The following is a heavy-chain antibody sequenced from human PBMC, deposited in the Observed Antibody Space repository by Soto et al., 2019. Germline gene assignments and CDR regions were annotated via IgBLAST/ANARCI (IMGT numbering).Heavy chain of an antibody. CDR2: ISGSGGST. Sequence: SLRLSCAACGFTFSSYAMSWVRQAPGKGLEWVSAISGSGGSTYYADSVKGRFTISRDNSKNTLYLQMNSLRAEDTAVYYCAKKGVPATSSYYFDYWGQGTLVTVSS. J-gene: IGHJ4*02. D-gene: IGHD2-2*01. CDR1: GFTFSSYA. V-gene: IGHV3-23*01. CDR3: AKKGVPATSSYYFDY.